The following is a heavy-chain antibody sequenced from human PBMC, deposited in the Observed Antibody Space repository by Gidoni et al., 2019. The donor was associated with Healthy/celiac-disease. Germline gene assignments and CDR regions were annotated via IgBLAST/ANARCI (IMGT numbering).Heavy chain of an antibody. CDR2: IYYRGST. J-gene: IGHJ4*02. CDR3: ARFPPVDYDFWSGYSVDY. Sequence: QLQLQESGPGLVKPSETLSLTCTVSGGSISSSSYYWGWIRQPPGKGLEWIGSIYYRGSTLYNPSLKRRGHISVDTSKNQFSLKLSSVTAADTAVYYCARFPPVDYDFWSGYSVDYWGQGTLVTVSS. D-gene: IGHD3-3*01. V-gene: IGHV4-39*01. CDR1: GGSISSSSYY.